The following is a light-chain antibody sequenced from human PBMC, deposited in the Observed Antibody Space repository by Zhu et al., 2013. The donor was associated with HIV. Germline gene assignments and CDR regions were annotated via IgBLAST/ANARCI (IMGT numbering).Light chain of an antibody. V-gene: IGKV1-9*01. CDR2: AAS. J-gene: IGKJ3*01. CDR1: QDIGKY. Sequence: DIQLTQSPSFLSASVGDRVTITCRASQDIGKYLAWYQQKPGKAPTLLVYAASTTADEVPSRFSGRGSGTEFTLTIGSLHPEDFATYYCQHVNDNAAFGPGTTVDV. CDR3: QHVNDNAA.